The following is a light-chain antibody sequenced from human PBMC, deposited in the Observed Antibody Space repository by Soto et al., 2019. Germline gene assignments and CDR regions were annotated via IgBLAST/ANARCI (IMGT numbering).Light chain of an antibody. Sequence: DIHMTHSPSTLSASVGDTVTITFRASQSIDTWLAWHQQKPGRAPKLLISKASTLESGVPSRFSGSGSGTEFTLTISSLQPDDFATYYCHQYHTYSTFGQGTKVDIK. V-gene: IGKV1-5*03. J-gene: IGKJ1*01. CDR3: HQYHTYST. CDR1: QSIDTW. CDR2: KAS.